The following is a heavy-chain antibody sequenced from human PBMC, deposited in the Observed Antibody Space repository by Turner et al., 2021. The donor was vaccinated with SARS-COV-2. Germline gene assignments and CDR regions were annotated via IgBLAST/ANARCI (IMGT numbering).Heavy chain of an antibody. CDR1: GFTFSGYW. CDR2: IKQDGSEK. D-gene: IGHD6-13*01. J-gene: IGHJ4*02. V-gene: IGHV3-7*03. CDR3: ARLHTSSWYFDY. Sequence: EVQLVESGGGLVQPGGSLRLSCAASGFTFSGYWMSWVRQAPGKGLEWVAYIKQDGSEKYYVDSVKGRFTISRDNAKNSLYLQMNSLRAEDTAVYYCARLHTSSWYFDYWGQETLVTVSS.